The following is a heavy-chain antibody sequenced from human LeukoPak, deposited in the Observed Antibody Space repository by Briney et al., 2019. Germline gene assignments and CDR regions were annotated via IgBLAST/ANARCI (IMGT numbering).Heavy chain of an antibody. J-gene: IGHJ4*02. CDR2: IYSGDST. D-gene: IGHD1-26*01. CDR3: ARGEVFDY. V-gene: IGHV3-66*01. CDR1: GFTVSSNY. Sequence: PGGSLRLSCAVSGFTVSSNYMSWVRQAPGKGLEWVSIIYSGDSTFYADSVKGRFTTSRDNSKHTLYLQMNSLRAEDTAVYYCARGEVFDYWGQGTLVTVSS.